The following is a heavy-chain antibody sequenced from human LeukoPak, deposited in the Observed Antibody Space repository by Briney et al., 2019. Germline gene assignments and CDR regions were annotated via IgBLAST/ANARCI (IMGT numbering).Heavy chain of an antibody. CDR1: GFTFSNYA. J-gene: IGHJ3*02. D-gene: IGHD3-10*01. CDR2: ISISGDGT. Sequence: GGSLRLSCAASGFTFSNYAMSWVRQAPGKGLEWVSAISISGDGTYYADSVKGRFTISRDNSKNTLYLQMNSLRAEDTAVYYCAKLWFGEPTPDDAFDIWGQGTMVTVSS. V-gene: IGHV3-23*01. CDR3: AKLWFGEPTPDDAFDI.